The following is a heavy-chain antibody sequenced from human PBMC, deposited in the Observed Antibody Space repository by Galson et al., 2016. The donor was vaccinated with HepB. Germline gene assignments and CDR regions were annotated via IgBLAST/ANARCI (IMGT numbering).Heavy chain of an antibody. CDR3: AAHSGTNSWEPKALDY. V-gene: IGHV1-18*01. CDR1: GNYFTTYG. Sequence: SVKVSCKAYGNYFTTYGFTWVRQAPGQGLEWMGWIGAYNGNTHSAQKFQDRVTLTRNTFTTTVYLELRSLRLDDTAVYYRAAHSGTNSWEPKALDYWGQGTLITVSS. D-gene: IGHD1-26*01. CDR2: IGAYNGNT. J-gene: IGHJ4*02.